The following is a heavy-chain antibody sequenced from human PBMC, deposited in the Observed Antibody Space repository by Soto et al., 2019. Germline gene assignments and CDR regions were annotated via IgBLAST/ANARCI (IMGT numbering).Heavy chain of an antibody. J-gene: IGHJ6*02. Sequence: EGQLVETGGGLIQPGGSLRLSCTASDFTVGTNYISWVRRAPGRGLEWVSIIYRDGKTYYADSVWGRFIISRDDSKNTLDLQMNSPRVEDTAIYYCAREAFTVSSGTSPVRGGGIDVWGQGTTVTASS. V-gene: IGHV3-53*02. CDR2: IYRDGKT. CDR1: DFTVGTNY. CDR3: AREAFTVSSGTSPVRGGGIDV. D-gene: IGHD1-26*01.